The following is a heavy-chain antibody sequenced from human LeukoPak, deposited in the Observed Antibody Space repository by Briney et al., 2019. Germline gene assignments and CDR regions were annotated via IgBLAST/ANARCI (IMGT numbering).Heavy chain of an antibody. CDR1: GGTFSSYT. Sequence: GSSVKVSCKASGGTFSSYTISWVRQAPGQGLEWMGRIIPILGIANYAQKFQGRVTITADKSTSTAYMELSSLRSEDTAVYYCARNYYDSSGHYYFDYWGQGTLVTVSS. CDR3: ARNYYDSSGHYYFDY. J-gene: IGHJ4*02. V-gene: IGHV1-69*02. D-gene: IGHD3-22*01. CDR2: IIPILGIA.